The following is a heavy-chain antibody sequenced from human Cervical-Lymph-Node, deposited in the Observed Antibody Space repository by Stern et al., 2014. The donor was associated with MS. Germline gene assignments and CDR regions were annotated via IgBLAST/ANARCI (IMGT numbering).Heavy chain of an antibody. V-gene: IGHV3-21*01. CDR3: ARDAKTYYYGSGSHNDY. Sequence: VQLMQSGGGLVKPGGSLRLSCAASGFTFSSYSMNWVRQAPGKGLEWVSSISSSSSYIYYADSVKGRFTISRDNAKNSLYLQMNSLRAEDTAVYYCARDAKTYYYGSGSHNDYWGQGTLVTVSS. D-gene: IGHD3-10*01. CDR1: GFTFSSYS. J-gene: IGHJ4*02. CDR2: ISSSSSYI.